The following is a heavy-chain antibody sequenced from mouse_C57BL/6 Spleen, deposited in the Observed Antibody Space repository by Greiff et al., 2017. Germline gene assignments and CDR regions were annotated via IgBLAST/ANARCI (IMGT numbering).Heavy chain of an antibody. CDR1: AYTFTSYW. Sequence: QVQLQQPGAELVKPGASVKMSCKASAYTFTSYWITWVKQRPGQGLEWIGDIYPGSGSTNYNEKFKSKATLTVDTSSSTAYMQLSSLTSEDSAVYYCASHYYGSSFWYFDVWGTGPTVTVSS. CDR2: IYPGSGST. V-gene: IGHV1-55*01. J-gene: IGHJ1*03. CDR3: ASHYYGSSFWYFDV. D-gene: IGHD1-1*01.